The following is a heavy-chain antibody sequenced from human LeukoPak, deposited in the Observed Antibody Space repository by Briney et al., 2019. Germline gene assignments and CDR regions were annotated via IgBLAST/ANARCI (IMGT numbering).Heavy chain of an antibody. CDR1: GFTFSSYW. CDR2: INSDGSST. Sequence: GGSLRLSCAASGFTFSSYWMHWVRQAPGKGLVWVSRINSDGSSTSYADSVKGRFTISRDNAKNTLYLQMNSLRAEDTAVYYCVGARRMWLFDYWGQGTLVTVSS. V-gene: IGHV3-74*01. CDR3: VGARRMWLFDY. J-gene: IGHJ4*02. D-gene: IGHD1-26*01.